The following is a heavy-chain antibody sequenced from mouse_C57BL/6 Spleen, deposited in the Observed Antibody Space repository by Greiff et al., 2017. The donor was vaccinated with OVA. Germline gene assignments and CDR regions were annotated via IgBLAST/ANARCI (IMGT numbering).Heavy chain of an antibody. CDR3: ARNYYGSRGTSWFAY. D-gene: IGHD1-1*01. V-gene: IGHV1-55*01. CDR2: IYPGSGST. Sequence: VQLQQSGAELVKPGASVKMSCKASGYTFTSYWITWVKQRPGQGLEWIGDIYPGSGSTTYNEKFKSKATLTVDTSSSTAYMQLRSLTSEDSAVYYCARNYYGSRGTSWFAYGGQGTLVTVSA. J-gene: IGHJ3*01. CDR1: GYTFTSYW.